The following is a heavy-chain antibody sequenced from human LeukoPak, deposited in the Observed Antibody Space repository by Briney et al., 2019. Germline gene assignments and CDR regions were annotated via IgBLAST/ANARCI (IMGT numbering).Heavy chain of an antibody. J-gene: IGHJ4*02. CDR3: AKASTNWGKFYLDY. Sequence: GGSLRLSCAASGFTFSSYAMSWVRQAPGKGLDWVSAISGSGGSTYYADSVKGRFTISRDNSKNTLYLQMNSLRVEDTAVYYCAKASTNWGKFYLDYWGQGTLVTVSS. V-gene: IGHV3-23*01. CDR1: GFTFSSYA. CDR2: ISGSGGST. D-gene: IGHD7-27*01.